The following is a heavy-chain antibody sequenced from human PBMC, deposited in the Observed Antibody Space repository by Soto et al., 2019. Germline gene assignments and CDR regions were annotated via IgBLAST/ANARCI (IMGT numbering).Heavy chain of an antibody. CDR3: ARVPQSNGVLMVYAIPYNWFDP. Sequence: PGGSLRLSCAASGFTFSSYWMSWVRQAPGKGLEWVANIKQDGSEKYYVDSVKGRFTISRDNAKNSLYLQMNSLRAEDTAVYYCARVPQSNGVLMVYAIPYNWFDPWGQGTLVTVSS. J-gene: IGHJ5*02. CDR2: IKQDGSEK. V-gene: IGHV3-7*03. CDR1: GFTFSSYW. D-gene: IGHD2-8*01.